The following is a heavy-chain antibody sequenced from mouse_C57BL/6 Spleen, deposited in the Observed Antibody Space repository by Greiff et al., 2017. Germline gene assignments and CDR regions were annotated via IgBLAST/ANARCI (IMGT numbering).Heavy chain of an antibody. V-gene: IGHV1-82*01. CDR3: ESVAYDGPCEGD. D-gene: IGHD2-3*01. CDR2: IYPGDGDT. CDR1: GYAFSSSW. Sequence: QVQLQQSGPELVKPGASVKMSCKASGYAFSSSWMNWVKQRPGQGLEWIGRIYPGDGDTNYNGKFKGKATLTADKSSSTAYMQLSSLTSKDSAVYFYESVAYDGPCEGDWGQGTTVTVSS. J-gene: IGHJ2*01.